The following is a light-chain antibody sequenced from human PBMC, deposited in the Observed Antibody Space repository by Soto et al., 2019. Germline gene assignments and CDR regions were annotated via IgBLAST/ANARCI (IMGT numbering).Light chain of an antibody. CDR1: SSNIGSYY. J-gene: IGLJ1*01. Sequence: QSVLTQPPSASGTPGQRVTISCSGSSSNIGSYYVYWYQQLPGTAPKLLIYNNNKRPSGVPDRFSGSKSGTSASLAISGLRSEDEADYYCAAWDDSLSGSYVFGTGTKLTVL. CDR3: AAWDDSLSGSYV. CDR2: NNN. V-gene: IGLV1-47*02.